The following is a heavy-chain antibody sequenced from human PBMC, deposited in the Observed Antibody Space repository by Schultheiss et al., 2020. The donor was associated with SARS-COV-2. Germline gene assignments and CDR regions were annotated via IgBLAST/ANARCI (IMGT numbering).Heavy chain of an antibody. Sequence: GESLKISCAASGFTFSSYAMSWVRQAPGKGLEWVSAISGSGGSTYYADSVKGRFTISRDNSKNTLYLQMDSLRAEDTAVYYCAKDTIDYYYDSSGYLDYWGQGTLVTVSS. D-gene: IGHD3-22*01. CDR2: ISGSGGST. CDR3: AKDTIDYYYDSSGYLDY. CDR1: GFTFSSYA. V-gene: IGHV3-23*01. J-gene: IGHJ4*02.